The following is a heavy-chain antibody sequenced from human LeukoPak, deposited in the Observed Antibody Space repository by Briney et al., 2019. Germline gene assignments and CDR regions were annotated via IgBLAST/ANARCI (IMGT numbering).Heavy chain of an antibody. J-gene: IGHJ4*02. Sequence: ASVKVSCKASGYTFTSYGISWVRQAPGQGLEWMGWMSAYNGNTNYAQKLQGRVTMTTDTSTSTAYMELRSLRSDDTAVYYCAGVSSRGGIVVVIAEADYWGQGTLVTVSS. CDR2: MSAYNGNT. V-gene: IGHV1-18*01. CDR1: GYTFTSYG. CDR3: AGVSSRGGIVVVIAEADY. D-gene: IGHD2-21*01.